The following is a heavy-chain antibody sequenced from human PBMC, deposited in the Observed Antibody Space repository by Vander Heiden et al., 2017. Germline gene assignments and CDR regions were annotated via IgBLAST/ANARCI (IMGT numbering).Heavy chain of an antibody. CDR1: GFTFSSYA. V-gene: IGHV3-30*01. CDR3: ARETWYSSGSNAFDI. D-gene: IGHD6-19*01. Sequence: QVQLVESGGGVVQPGRSLRLSCAASGFTFSSYAMHWVRQAPGKGLEWGAVISYDGSNKYYADSVKGRFTISRDNSKNTLYLQMNSLRAEDTAVYYCARETWYSSGSNAFDIWGQGTMVTVSS. J-gene: IGHJ3*02. CDR2: ISYDGSNK.